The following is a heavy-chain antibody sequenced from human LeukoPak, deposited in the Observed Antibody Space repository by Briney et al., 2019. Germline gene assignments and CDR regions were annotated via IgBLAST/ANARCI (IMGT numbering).Heavy chain of an antibody. D-gene: IGHD6-13*01. CDR2: IYYSGST. CDR1: GGSISSGGYY. V-gene: IGHV4-31*03. CDR3: ASKRDSSLDY. J-gene: IGHJ4*02. Sequence: SETLSLTCTVSGGSISSGGYYWSWIRQHPGKGLEWIGYIYYSGSTYYNPSLKSRVTVSVDTSKNQFSLKLSSVTAADTAVYYCASKRDSSLDYWGQGTLVTVSS.